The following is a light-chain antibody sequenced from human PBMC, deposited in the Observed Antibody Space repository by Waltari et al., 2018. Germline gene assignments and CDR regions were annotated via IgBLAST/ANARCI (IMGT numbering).Light chain of an antibody. CDR3: QSYDIGLSGPYV. V-gene: IGLV1-40*01. Sequence: QPVLAQPPSVSGAPGQRVTIPCSGSRPNNRARTGVPWNQQFPGSAPKPRAHRNKNRPSGVPDRFSVSRSGTSASLAITGLQAEDEADYYCQSYDIGLSGPYVFGTGTRVTVL. J-gene: IGLJ1*01. CDR1: RPNNRARTG. CDR2: RNK.